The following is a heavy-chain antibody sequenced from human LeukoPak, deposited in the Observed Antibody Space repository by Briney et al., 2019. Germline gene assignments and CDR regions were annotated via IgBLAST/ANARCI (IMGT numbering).Heavy chain of an antibody. V-gene: IGHV3-23*01. Sequence: GGSLRLSCAASGFTFSSYAMTWVRQAPGKGLEWVSAISGSGSGTYYAGSVKGRFTISRDNSKNTLYLQMNSLRAEDTAVYYCAKDGGDTYGHELFDFWGQGTLVTVSS. CDR3: AKDGGDTYGHELFDF. D-gene: IGHD5-18*01. CDR2: ISGSGSGT. CDR1: GFTFSSYA. J-gene: IGHJ4*02.